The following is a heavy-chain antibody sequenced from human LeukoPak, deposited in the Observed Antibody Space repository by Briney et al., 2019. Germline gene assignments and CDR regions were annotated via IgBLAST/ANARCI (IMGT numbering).Heavy chain of an antibody. Sequence: GGSLRLSCEGSAFIFSGHWMNWVRQTPGKGLEWVSAISGSGGSTYYADSVKGRFTISRDNSKNTLYLQMNSLRAEDTAVYYCAKDFQVYGDYVSDYWGQGTLVTVSS. CDR1: AFIFSGHW. D-gene: IGHD4-17*01. CDR3: AKDFQVYGDYVSDY. J-gene: IGHJ4*02. V-gene: IGHV3-23*01. CDR2: ISGSGGST.